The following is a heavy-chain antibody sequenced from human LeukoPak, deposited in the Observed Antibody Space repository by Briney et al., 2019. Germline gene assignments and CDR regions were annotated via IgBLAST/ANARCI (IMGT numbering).Heavy chain of an antibody. CDR2: INHSGST. J-gene: IGHJ4*02. V-gene: IGHV4-34*01. D-gene: IGHD6-19*01. CDR3: ARYSSGRSGGLSYFDY. CDR1: GGSFSGYY. Sequence: SETLSLTCAVYGGSFSGYYWSWIRQPPGKGLEWIGEINHSGSTNYNPSLKSRVTISVDTSKNQFSLKLSSVTAADTAVYYCARYSSGRSGGLSYFDYWGQGTLVTVSS.